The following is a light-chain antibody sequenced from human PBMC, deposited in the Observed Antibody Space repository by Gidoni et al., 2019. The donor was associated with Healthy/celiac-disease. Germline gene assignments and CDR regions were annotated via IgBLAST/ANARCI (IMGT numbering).Light chain of an antibody. J-gene: IGLJ3*02. CDR2: DVS. CDR1: SSDVGGYNY. CDR3: CSYAGSYSLGT. Sequence: QSALTQPRSVSGSPGQSVTISCTGTSSDVGGYNYVSWYQQHPGKAPKLMIYDVSKRPSGVPDRFSGSKSGNTASLTISGLQAEDEADYYCCSYAGSYSLGTFGQGTK. V-gene: IGLV2-11*01.